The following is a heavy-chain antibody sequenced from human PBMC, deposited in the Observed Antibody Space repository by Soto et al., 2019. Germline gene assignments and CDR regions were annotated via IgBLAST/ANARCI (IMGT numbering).Heavy chain of an antibody. Sequence: SETLSLTCTVSGGSISSSSYYWGWIRQPPGKGLEWIGSIYYSGSTYYNPSLKSRVTISVDTSKNQFSLKLSSVTAADTAVYYCARTPPYSSGWSYYYYYMDVWGKGTTVTVSS. V-gene: IGHV4-39*01. CDR2: IYYSGST. J-gene: IGHJ6*03. CDR1: GGSISSSSYY. D-gene: IGHD6-19*01. CDR3: ARTPPYSSGWSYYYYYMDV.